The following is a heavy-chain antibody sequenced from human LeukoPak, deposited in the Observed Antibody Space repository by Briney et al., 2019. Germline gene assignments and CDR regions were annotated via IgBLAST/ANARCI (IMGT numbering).Heavy chain of an antibody. CDR3: TGGYCGGDCYFQTFQV. Sequence: GGSLRLSCAASGFLVSDYSMNWVHQAPGKGLEWVSSISSVGTHIFYAESVRGRFTISRETAKNSVYLELNNLTDEDTAVYYCTGGYCGGDCYFQTFQVWGQGNLVIVS. CDR2: ISSVGTHI. J-gene: IGHJ1*01. D-gene: IGHD2-21*02. CDR1: GFLVSDYS. V-gene: IGHV3-21*06.